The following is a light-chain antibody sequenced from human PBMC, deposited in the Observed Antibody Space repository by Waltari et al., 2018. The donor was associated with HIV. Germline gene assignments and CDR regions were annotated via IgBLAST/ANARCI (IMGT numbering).Light chain of an antibody. V-gene: IGLV1-44*01. Sequence: QFVLTQPPSASGTPGQRVIFSWSGSSSNIGSNPLALYQKLPGTAPRLLIYNNNQRPAGVPDRFSGSKSGTSASLAISGLQSEDEADYYCAAWDDSLNGHVLFGGGTKLTVL. CDR1: SSNIGSNP. J-gene: IGLJ2*01. CDR2: NNN. CDR3: AAWDDSLNGHVL.